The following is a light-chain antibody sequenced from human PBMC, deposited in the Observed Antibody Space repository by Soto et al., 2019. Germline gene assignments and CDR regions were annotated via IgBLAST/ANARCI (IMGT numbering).Light chain of an antibody. V-gene: IGLV3-21*01. CDR1: NIGGKT. CDR3: HVWESSRDHVV. J-gene: IGLJ3*02. CDR2: YDT. Sequence: SSELTQPPSVSVAPGKTASITCGGNNIGGKTVHWFQQKPGQAPVVVLYYDTHRPSGIPERFSGSNSGNTATLTISRVEAGDEADSCGHVWESSRDHVVFGGGTQLTVL.